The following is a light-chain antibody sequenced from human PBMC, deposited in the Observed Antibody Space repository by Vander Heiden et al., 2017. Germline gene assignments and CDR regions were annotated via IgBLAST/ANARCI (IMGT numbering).Light chain of an antibody. CDR1: SSDVGSYTL. CDR3: CSYAGSTTFFV. J-gene: IGLJ1*01. CDR2: EVS. V-gene: IGLV2-23*02. Sequence: QSPLTQPASASGSPGQAITISSRGSSSDVGSYTLVSWYQQPPGEAPKLMIYEVSKRPSGVSNRFSGSKSGNTASLTISGLQAEDEADYYCCSYAGSTTFFVFGTGTKVTVL.